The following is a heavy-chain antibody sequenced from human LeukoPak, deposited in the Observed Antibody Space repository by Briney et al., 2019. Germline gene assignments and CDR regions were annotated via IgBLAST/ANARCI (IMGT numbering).Heavy chain of an antibody. V-gene: IGHV3-23*01. Sequence: GGSLRLSCAASRFTFSSYAMSWVRQAPGKGLEWVSAISGSGGSTYYADSVKGRFTISRDNSKKMLYLQMDSLRGEDTAVYYCGGGGFGEAYYYYYYMDVWGKGTTVTVSS. J-gene: IGHJ6*03. CDR2: ISGSGGST. CDR3: GGGGFGEAYYYYYYMDV. D-gene: IGHD3-10*01. CDR1: RFTFSSYA.